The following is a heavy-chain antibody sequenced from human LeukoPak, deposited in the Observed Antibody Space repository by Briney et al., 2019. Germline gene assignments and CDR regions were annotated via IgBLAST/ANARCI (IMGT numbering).Heavy chain of an antibody. CDR1: GGSISSGDYY. V-gene: IGHV4-30-4*01. CDR2: IHYSGST. CDR3: ARAIPCISTSWEYYFDY. D-gene: IGHD3-3*02. J-gene: IGHJ4*02. Sequence: KPSQTLSLTCTVSGGSISSGDYYWSWLRQPPGKGLEWIVYIHYSGSTYFNPSLKSRVTISVDTSKNQFSLKLSSVTAEDTAVYYCARAIPCISTSWEYYFDYWGQGTLVTVSS.